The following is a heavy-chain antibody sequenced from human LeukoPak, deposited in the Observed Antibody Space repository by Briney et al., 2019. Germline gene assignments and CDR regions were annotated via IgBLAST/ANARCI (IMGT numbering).Heavy chain of an antibody. Sequence: SETLSLTCTVSGGSISSSSYYWGWIRQPPGKGLEWIGSIYYSGSTYYNPSLKSRVTISVDTSKNQFSLKLSSVTAADTAVYYCARAWDHSSSWSFFDYWGQGTLVTVSS. J-gene: IGHJ4*02. CDR1: GGSISSSSYY. CDR3: ARAWDHSSSWSFFDY. CDR2: IYYSGST. V-gene: IGHV4-39*07. D-gene: IGHD6-13*01.